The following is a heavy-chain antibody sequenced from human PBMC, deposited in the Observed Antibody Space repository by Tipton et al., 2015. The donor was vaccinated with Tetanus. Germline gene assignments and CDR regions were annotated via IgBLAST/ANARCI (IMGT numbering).Heavy chain of an antibody. V-gene: IGHV4-39*01. Sequence: TLSLTCTVSGGSISSSSYYWGWIRQPPGKGLEWIGSIYYSGSTYYNPSLKSRVTISVDTSKNQFSLKLSSVTAADTAVYYCARLPGRAVTRSYFDYWGQGTLVTVSS. CDR1: GGSISSSSYY. D-gene: IGHD4-23*01. J-gene: IGHJ4*02. CDR2: IYYSGST. CDR3: ARLPGRAVTRSYFDY.